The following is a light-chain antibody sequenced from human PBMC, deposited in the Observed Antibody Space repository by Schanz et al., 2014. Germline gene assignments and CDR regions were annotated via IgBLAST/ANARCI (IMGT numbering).Light chain of an antibody. CDR3: QQRSNLIT. V-gene: IGKV3-11*01. CDR1: QSVSSY. CDR2: DAS. Sequence: EIVLTQSPGTLSLSPGERATLSCRASQSVSSYLAWYQQKPGQAPRLLIYDASTRATSIPARFSGSGSGTDFTLTISRLEPEDFAVYYCQQRSNLITFGQGTRLEIK. J-gene: IGKJ5*01.